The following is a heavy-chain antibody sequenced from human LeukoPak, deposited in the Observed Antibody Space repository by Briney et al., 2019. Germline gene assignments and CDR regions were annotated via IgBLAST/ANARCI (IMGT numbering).Heavy chain of an antibody. V-gene: IGHV4-34*01. D-gene: IGHD3-10*01. CDR2: INYRGST. CDR1: GGSFSGYY. J-gene: IGHJ4*02. CDR3: ARVTYNGYQHFDY. Sequence: SETLSLTCAVYGGSFSGYYWSWIRQPPGKGLEWIGSINYRGSTYYNPSLESRVTISVDTSNNHFSLKLNSVTAADTAVYYCARVTYNGYQHFDYWGQGILVTVSS.